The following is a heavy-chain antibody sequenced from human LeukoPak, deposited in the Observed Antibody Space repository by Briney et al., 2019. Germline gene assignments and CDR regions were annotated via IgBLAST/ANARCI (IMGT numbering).Heavy chain of an antibody. V-gene: IGHV3-21*01. CDR3: ARDKGTWELTFDY. Sequence: GWSLRLSCAASGFTFSSYSMNWVRQAPGKGLEWVSSISSSSSYIYYADSVKGRFTISRDNAKNSLYLQMNSLRAEDTAVYYCARDKGTWELTFDYWGQGTLVTVSS. D-gene: IGHD1-26*01. CDR2: ISSSSSYI. J-gene: IGHJ4*02. CDR1: GFTFSSYS.